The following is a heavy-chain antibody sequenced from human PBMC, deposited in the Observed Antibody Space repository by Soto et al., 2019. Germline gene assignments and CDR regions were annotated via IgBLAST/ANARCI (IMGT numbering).Heavy chain of an antibody. D-gene: IGHD3-10*01. CDR1: GGTFSSYA. V-gene: IGHV1-69*13. Sequence: SVKVSCKASGGTFSSYAISWVRQAPGQGLEWMGGIIPIFGTANYAQKFQGRVTITADESTSTAYMELSSLGSEDTAVYYCARAPTMVRGVKGYYYGMDVWGQGTTVTVSS. CDR3: ARAPTMVRGVKGYYYGMDV. CDR2: IIPIFGTA. J-gene: IGHJ6*02.